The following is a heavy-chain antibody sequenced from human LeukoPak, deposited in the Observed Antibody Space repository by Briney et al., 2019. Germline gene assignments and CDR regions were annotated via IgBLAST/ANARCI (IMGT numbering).Heavy chain of an antibody. D-gene: IGHD5-12*01. CDR3: VSTPGYSGYDDAFDI. V-gene: IGHV3-21*01. J-gene: IGHJ3*02. Sequence: KPGGSLRLSCATSGFTFSSYSMNWVRQAPGKGLEWVSSISSSSSYIYYADSVKGRFTISRDNAKNSLYLQMNSLRAEDTAVYYCVSTPGYSGYDDAFDIWGQGTMVTVSS. CDR2: ISSSSSYI. CDR1: GFTFSSYS.